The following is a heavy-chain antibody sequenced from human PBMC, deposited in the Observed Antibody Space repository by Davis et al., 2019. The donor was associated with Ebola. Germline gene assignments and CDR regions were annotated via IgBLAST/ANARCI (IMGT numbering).Heavy chain of an antibody. V-gene: IGHV3-23*01. CDR1: GFVFSSYV. CDR3: AKDTSNVWFDV. J-gene: IGHJ3*01. CDR2: LGLSGDT. D-gene: IGHD6-19*01. Sequence: GESLKISCAASGFVFSSYVMSWVRRTPGKGLEWVSTLGLSGDTYYADSVKGRVTISRDNSKNTLHLQRNSLRVDDTAIYYCAKDTSNVWFDVWGQGTKVTVSS.